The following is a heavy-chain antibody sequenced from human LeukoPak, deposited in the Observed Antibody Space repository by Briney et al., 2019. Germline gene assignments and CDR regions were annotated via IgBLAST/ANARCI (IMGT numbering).Heavy chain of an antibody. Sequence: GGSLRLSCAASGFTFSSYAMSWVRQAPGKGLEWVSAISGSGGSTYYADSVKGRFTISRDNSKNTLYLQMNSLRAEDTAVYYCAKDRYCSSTSCYGWVDYWGQGTLVTVSS. J-gene: IGHJ4*02. V-gene: IGHV3-23*01. CDR1: GFTFSSYA. CDR2: ISGSGGST. CDR3: AKDRYCSSTSCYGWVDY. D-gene: IGHD2-2*01.